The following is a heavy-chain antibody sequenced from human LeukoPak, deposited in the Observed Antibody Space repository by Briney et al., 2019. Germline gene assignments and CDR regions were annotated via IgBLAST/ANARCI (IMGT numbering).Heavy chain of an antibody. J-gene: IGHJ5*02. V-gene: IGHV1-46*01. D-gene: IGHD4-17*01. CDR3: ARISVTTRAYNWFDP. CDR1: GYTFTSYY. CDR2: INPSGGST. Sequence: ASVKVSCKASGYTFTSYYMHSVRQAPGQGLEWMGIINPSGGSTSYAQKSQGRVTMTRDTSTSKVYMELSSLRSDDTAVYYCARISVTTRAYNWFDPWGQGTLVTVSS.